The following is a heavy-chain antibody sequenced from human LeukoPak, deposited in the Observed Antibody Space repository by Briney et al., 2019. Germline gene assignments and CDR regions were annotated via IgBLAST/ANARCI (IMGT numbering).Heavy chain of an antibody. J-gene: IGHJ4*02. CDR2: ISAYNGNT. CDR3: ARDYDILTGPSRPDY. V-gene: IGHV1-18*04. Sequence: GASVKVSCKASGYTFTSYGISWVRQAPGQGLEWMGWISAYNGNTNYAQKLQGRVTMTTDTSTGTAYMELRSLRSDDTAVYYCARDYDILTGPSRPDYWGQGTLVTVSS. D-gene: IGHD3-9*01. CDR1: GYTFTSYG.